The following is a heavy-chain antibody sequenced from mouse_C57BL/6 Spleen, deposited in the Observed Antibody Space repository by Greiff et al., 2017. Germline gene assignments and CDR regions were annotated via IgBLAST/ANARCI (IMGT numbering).Heavy chain of an antibody. V-gene: IGHV3-6*01. CDR2: ISYDGSN. CDR3: AREDYGSSWGYAMDY. CDR1: GYSITSGYY. J-gene: IGHJ4*01. D-gene: IGHD1-1*01. Sequence: EVQLQQSGPGLVKPSQSLSLTCSVTGYSITSGYYWNWIRQFPGNKLEWMGYISYDGSNNYNPSLKNRISITRDTSKNQFFLKLNSVTTEDTATYYCAREDYGSSWGYAMDYWGQGTSVTVSS.